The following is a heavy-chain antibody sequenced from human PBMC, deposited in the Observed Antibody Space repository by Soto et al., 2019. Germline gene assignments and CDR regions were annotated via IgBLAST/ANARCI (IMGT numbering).Heavy chain of an antibody. CDR3: ARLPTQAEYYDTQN. V-gene: IGHV4-31*03. J-gene: IGHJ4*02. D-gene: IGHD3-22*01. CDR2: IYYSGNT. CDR1: GGSISSGGYS. Sequence: SETLSLTCTVSGGSISSGGYSWNWIRQHPGKGLEWIGHIYYSGNTDYKPSLGSRVIMSLDTSKNEISLKLRSVTAADTAMYYCARLPTQAEYYDTQNWGQGTLVTVYS.